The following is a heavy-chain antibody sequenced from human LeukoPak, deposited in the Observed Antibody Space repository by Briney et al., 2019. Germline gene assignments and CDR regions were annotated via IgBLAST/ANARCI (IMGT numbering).Heavy chain of an antibody. D-gene: IGHD4-17*01. CDR1: GYTFTGYY. V-gene: IGHV1-2*02. CDR2: INPNSGGT. J-gene: IGHJ3*02. Sequence: ASVKVSCKTSGYTFTGYYMHWVRQAPGQGLEWMGWINPNSGGTNYAQKFQGRVTMTRDTSISTAYMELSRLRSDDTAVYYCASLYTVTDAFDIWGQGTMVTVSS. CDR3: ASLYTVTDAFDI.